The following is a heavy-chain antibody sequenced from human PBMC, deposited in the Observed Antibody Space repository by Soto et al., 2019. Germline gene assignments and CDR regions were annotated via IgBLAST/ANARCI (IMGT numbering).Heavy chain of an antibody. V-gene: IGHV4-34*01. CDR1: GGAFNGYY. CDR2: INHSGTV. Sequence: QVHLQQWGAGLLKPSETLSLTCAVNGGAFNGYYWTWIRQSPGKGLQWIGEINHSGTVDYNPSLKTRVTFSIDTSQKQFSLTLTSVTAADTAVYYCARAGAALVRGSIGGFDYWGQGTLVTVSS. J-gene: IGHJ4*02. CDR3: ARAGAALVRGSIGGFDY. D-gene: IGHD3-10*01.